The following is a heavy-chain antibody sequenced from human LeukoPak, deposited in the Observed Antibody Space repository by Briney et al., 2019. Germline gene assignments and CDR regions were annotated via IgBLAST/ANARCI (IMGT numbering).Heavy chain of an antibody. CDR1: GGSFSGYY. CDR3: ARDQKYYYYMDV. CDR2: IYYSGST. Sequence: SETLSLTCAVYGGSFSGYYWSWIRQPPGKGLEWIGYIYYSGSTYYNPSLKSRVTISVDTSKNQFSLKLSSVTAADTAVYYCARDQKYYYYMDVWGKGTTVTVSS. V-gene: IGHV4-30-4*08. J-gene: IGHJ6*03.